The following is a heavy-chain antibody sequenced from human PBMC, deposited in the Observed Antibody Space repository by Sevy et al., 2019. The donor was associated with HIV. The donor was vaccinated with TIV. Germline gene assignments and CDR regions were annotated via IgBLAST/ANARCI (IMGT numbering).Heavy chain of an antibody. Sequence: GGSLRLSCAASGFTFSRYWMNWVRQAPGKGLEWVANIKQDGCEIYYVDSVKGRFIISRDNAKSSVFLQMNSLRAEDTAVYYCARAVAGAESFWGQGTLVTVSS. CDR3: ARAVAGAESF. V-gene: IGHV3-7*01. CDR2: IKQDGCEI. D-gene: IGHD6-19*01. CDR1: GFTFSRYW. J-gene: IGHJ4*02.